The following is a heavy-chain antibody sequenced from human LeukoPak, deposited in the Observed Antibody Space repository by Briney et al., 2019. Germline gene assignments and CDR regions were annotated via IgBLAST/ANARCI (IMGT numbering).Heavy chain of an antibody. CDR2: IYPGDSDT. Sequence: GESLKISCKGSGYSFTSYWIGWVRQMPGKGLEWMGIIYPGDSDTRYSPSFQGQVTISADKSITTAYLQWSSLKASDTAVYYCARHGLSGSYYPPFDYWGQGTLVTVSS. CDR1: GYSFTSYW. J-gene: IGHJ4*02. V-gene: IGHV5-51*01. D-gene: IGHD1-26*01. CDR3: ARHGLSGSYYPPFDY.